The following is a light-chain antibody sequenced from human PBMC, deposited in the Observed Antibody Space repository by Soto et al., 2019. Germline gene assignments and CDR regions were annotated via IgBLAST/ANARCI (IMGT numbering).Light chain of an antibody. CDR1: QSISSL. Sequence: IVMTQSPATLSVSPWERATLSCRASQSISSLLAWYRQKPGQAPRLLIYGASTRATGIPARFGGSGSGTDFTLTISSLQSEDFAVYYCQQYYDWPITFGQGTRLEIK. CDR2: GAS. J-gene: IGKJ5*01. V-gene: IGKV3-15*01. CDR3: QQYYDWPIT.